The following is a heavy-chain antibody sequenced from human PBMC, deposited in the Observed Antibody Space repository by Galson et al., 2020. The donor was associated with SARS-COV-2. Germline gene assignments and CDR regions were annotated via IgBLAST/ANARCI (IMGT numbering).Heavy chain of an antibody. V-gene: IGHV3-11*01. CDR1: GFTFSDHY. Sequence: GGSLRLSCAASGFTFSDHYMSWIRKAPGKGLEWVSYISRTGTTIQYADSVKGRFTISRDNARNSVFRQMNSLRAEDTAVYYCAKLEVPSGGGWYFDLRGRGTLATVSA. CDR2: ISRTGTTI. D-gene: IGHD1-26*01. CDR3: AKLEVPSGGGWYFDL. J-gene: IGHJ2*01.